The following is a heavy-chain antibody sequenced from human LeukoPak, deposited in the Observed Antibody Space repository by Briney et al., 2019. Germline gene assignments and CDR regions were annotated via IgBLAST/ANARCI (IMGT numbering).Heavy chain of an antibody. CDR3: AKVSQWGNSRWYEGD. V-gene: IGHV3-23*01. CDR2: ISADGPT. J-gene: IGHJ4*02. D-gene: IGHD6-13*01. CDR1: GFTSSSSP. Sequence: GGSLRLSCAASGFTSSSSPMSWVRQAPGKGLDWVSSISADGPTYYADSVKGRFTISRDNSKNTLYLQMNSLRGEDTAVYYCAKVSQWGNSRWYEGDWGQGTLVTVSS.